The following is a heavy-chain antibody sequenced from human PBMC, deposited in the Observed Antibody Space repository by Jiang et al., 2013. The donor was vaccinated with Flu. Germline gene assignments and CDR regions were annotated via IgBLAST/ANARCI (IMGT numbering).Heavy chain of an antibody. Sequence: LSCAASGFTFDDDAMHWVRQAPGKGLEWVSGISWKSGDIGYADSVKGRFTISRDNAKNSLYLQMNSLRAEDTAFYYCAKGSSSSRRGYFDYWGQGTLVTVSS. CDR3: AKGSSSSRRGYFDY. J-gene: IGHJ4*02. CDR1: GFTFDDDA. V-gene: IGHV3-9*01. D-gene: IGHD6-13*01. CDR2: ISWKSGDI.